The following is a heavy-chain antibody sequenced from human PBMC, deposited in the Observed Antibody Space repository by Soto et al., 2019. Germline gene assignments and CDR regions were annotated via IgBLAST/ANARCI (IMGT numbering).Heavy chain of an antibody. D-gene: IGHD6-19*01. CDR1: GFTFTSSA. CDR2: IVVGSGNT. V-gene: IGHV1-58*01. CDR3: AAAVAGPRYYYYGMDV. J-gene: IGHJ6*02. Sequence: GASVKVSCKASGFTFTSSAVQWVRQARGQRLEWIGWIVVGSGNTNYAQKFQERVTITRDMSTGTAYMELSSLRSEDTAVYYCAAAVAGPRYYYYGMDVWGQGTTVTVSS.